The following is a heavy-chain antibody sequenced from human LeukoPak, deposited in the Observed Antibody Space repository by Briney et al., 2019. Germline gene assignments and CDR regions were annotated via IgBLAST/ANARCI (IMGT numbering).Heavy chain of an antibody. Sequence: PGGSLRLSCAASGFTFSDYYMSRIRQAPGKGLEGVSYISSSGSIIYYADSVKGRFTISRDNAKNSLYLQMNSLRAEDTAVYYCARTVYSAYDSYFDFWGQGTLVTVSS. CDR1: GFTFSDYY. J-gene: IGHJ4*02. CDR2: ISSSGSII. V-gene: IGHV3-11*04. D-gene: IGHD5-12*01. CDR3: ARTVYSAYDSYFDF.